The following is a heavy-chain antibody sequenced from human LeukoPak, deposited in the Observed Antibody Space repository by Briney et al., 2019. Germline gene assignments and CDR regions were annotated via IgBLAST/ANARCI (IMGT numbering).Heavy chain of an antibody. Sequence: GGSLRLSCAASGFTFDDYAMHWVRQAPGKGLEWVSLISGDGASTYYADSVKGRFTISRDNSKNSLYPQMNSLRTADTALYYCAKVIEEQLETLFDYWGQGTLVTVSP. D-gene: IGHD6-6*01. J-gene: IGHJ4*02. CDR1: GFTFDDYA. V-gene: IGHV3-43*02. CDR3: AKVIEEQLETLFDY. CDR2: ISGDGAST.